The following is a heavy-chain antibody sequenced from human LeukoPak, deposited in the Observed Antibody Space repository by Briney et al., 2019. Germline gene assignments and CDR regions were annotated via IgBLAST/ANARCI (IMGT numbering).Heavy chain of an antibody. V-gene: IGHV3-74*01. D-gene: IGHD6-6*01. CDR3: ARGYSSSYRIDY. Sequence: PGGSLRLSCAASGFTFSNYWMHWVRHAPGKGVVWVSRINTDGSSTTYADSVKGRFTISRDNAKNTLYLQMNSLSAEDTAVYYCARGYSSSYRIDYWGQGTLVTASS. CDR2: INTDGSST. J-gene: IGHJ4*02. CDR1: GFTFSNYW.